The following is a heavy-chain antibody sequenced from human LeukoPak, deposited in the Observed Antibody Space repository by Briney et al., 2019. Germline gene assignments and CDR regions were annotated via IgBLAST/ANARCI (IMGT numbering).Heavy chain of an antibody. Sequence: GGSLRLSCEASGFTLSSYWVHWVRQGPGKGLVWVSSINSDGSNTIYADSVKGRFTISRDNAKNTVYLQMNSLRDEDTAVYYCARDGFGGSYSYWGQGTLVTVSS. V-gene: IGHV3-74*01. CDR1: GFTLSSYW. CDR2: INSDGSNT. J-gene: IGHJ4*02. D-gene: IGHD1-26*01. CDR3: ARDGFGGSYSY.